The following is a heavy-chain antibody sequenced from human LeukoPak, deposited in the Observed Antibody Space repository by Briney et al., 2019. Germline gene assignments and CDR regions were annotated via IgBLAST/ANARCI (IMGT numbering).Heavy chain of an antibody. D-gene: IGHD4-23*01. CDR2: IKLDGSEK. J-gene: IGHJ4*02. Sequence: GGSLRLSCVASGFTFGKYWMSWVRQAPGKGLEWVANIKLDGSEKNYVDSVKGRFTISRDNTKNSLYLQMNSLRVEDTAVFYCARGRPHGNDYWGQGTLVTVSS. CDR1: GFTFGKYW. V-gene: IGHV3-7*03. CDR3: ARGRPHGNDY.